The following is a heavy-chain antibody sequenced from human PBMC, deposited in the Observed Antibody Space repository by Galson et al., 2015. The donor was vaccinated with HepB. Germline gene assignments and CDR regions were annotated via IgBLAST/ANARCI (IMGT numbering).Heavy chain of an antibody. J-gene: IGHJ5*02. CDR1: GFTFSSYG. CDR3: ARDNIGGAAAGTRWFDP. CDR2: YDGSNA. Sequence: SLRLSCAASGFTFSSYGMHWVRQAPGKGLEWVAYDGSNAYYADSVKGRFSISRDNSKNTLYLQMNSLRVEDTALYYCARDNIGGAAAGTRWFDPWGQGTLVTVSS. D-gene: IGHD6-13*01. V-gene: IGHV3-33*01.